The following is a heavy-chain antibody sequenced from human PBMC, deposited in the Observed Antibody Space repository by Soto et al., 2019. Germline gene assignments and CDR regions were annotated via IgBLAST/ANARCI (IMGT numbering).Heavy chain of an antibody. CDR3: ARGKGMEENYFYYGLDI. CDR1: GYTFRTYG. Sequence: QVQVVQSGAEVKKPGASVKVSCKASGYTFRTYGMHWVRQAPGQSLERMGWLNGGTGQTRYSQRFQDRLIITRDTSSSTGYMELSSLRSEDTAVYYCARGKGMEENYFYYGLDIWGQGTTVTVSS. V-gene: IGHV1-3*01. J-gene: IGHJ6*02. D-gene: IGHD1-1*01. CDR2: LNGGTGQT.